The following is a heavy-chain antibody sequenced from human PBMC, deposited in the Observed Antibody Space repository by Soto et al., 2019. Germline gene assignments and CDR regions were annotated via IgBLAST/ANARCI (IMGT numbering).Heavy chain of an antibody. Sequence: SLKVSCKASGVTFSSYAISWVRQAPGQGLEWMGGIIPIFGTANYAQKFQGRVTITADESTSTAYMELSSLRSEDTAVYYCARGVQKFYGDDDAFDIWGQGTMVTVSS. CDR1: GVTFSSYA. CDR2: IIPIFGTA. J-gene: IGHJ3*02. CDR3: ARGVQKFYGDDDAFDI. V-gene: IGHV1-69*13. D-gene: IGHD4-17*01.